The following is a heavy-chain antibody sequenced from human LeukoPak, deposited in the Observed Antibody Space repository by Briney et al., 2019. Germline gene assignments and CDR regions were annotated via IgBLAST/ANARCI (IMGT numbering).Heavy chain of an antibody. D-gene: IGHD3-3*01. CDR2: IYTSGTT. J-gene: IGHJ4*02. CDR3: VRSDDFWSGYYGY. V-gene: IGHV4-4*07. CDR1: GGSISSYY. Sequence: SETLSLTCTVSGGSISSYYWSWIRQPPGKGLEWIGRIYTSGTTHYNPSLKSRVTMSVDTSKNQFSLNLSSVTAADTAVYYCVRSDDFWSGYYGYWGQGTLVTVSS.